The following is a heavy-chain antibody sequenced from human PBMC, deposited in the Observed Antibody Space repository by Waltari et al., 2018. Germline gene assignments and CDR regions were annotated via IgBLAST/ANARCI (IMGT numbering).Heavy chain of an antibody. CDR2: IYHIGCT. Sequence: QLQLQESGSGLVKPSQTLSLTCAVSGGSISSGCYSWSWIRQPPGTGLEGIGDIYHIGCTYSHPSLKSRVTISVVRSKNQVSLKLSSVTAADTAVYYCARVGVDYYGSGSSWDYYFDYWGQGTLVTVSS. D-gene: IGHD3-10*01. CDR1: GGSISSGCYS. V-gene: IGHV4-30-2*01. CDR3: ARVGVDYYGSGSSWDYYFDY. J-gene: IGHJ4*02.